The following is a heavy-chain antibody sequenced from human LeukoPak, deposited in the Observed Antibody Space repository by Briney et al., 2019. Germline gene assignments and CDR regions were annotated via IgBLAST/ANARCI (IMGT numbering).Heavy chain of an antibody. V-gene: IGHV3-11*01. CDR2: ISSSGSTI. Sequence: GGSLRLSCAASGFTISDYYMSWIRQAPGKGLEWVSYISSSGSTIYYADSVKGRFTISRDNAKNSLYLQMNSLRAEDTAVYYCARGQQLVRFLPWDYWGQGTLVTVSS. D-gene: IGHD6-6*01. J-gene: IGHJ4*02. CDR3: ARGQQLVRFLPWDY. CDR1: GFTISDYY.